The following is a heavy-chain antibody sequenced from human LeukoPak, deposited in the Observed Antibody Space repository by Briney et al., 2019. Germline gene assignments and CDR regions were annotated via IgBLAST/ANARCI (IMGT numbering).Heavy chain of an antibody. CDR3: ARGSIGGVGDYFDY. D-gene: IGHD3-16*01. CDR2: LYDTGST. V-gene: IGHV4-61*01. Sequence: PSETLSLTCHVSGDSVRRGHYYWHWTRQAPGKGLEWIGYLYDTGSTNYNPSLKSRVTISVDTSKNQFSLKLSCVTAADTAVYYCARGSIGGVGDYFDYWGQGTLVTVSS. CDR1: GDSVRRGHYY. J-gene: IGHJ4*02.